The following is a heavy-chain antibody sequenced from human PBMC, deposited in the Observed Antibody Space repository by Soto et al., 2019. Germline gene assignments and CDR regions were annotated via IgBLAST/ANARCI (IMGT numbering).Heavy chain of an antibody. D-gene: IGHD3-22*01. Sequence: ASVKVSCKASGYSFISYYMNWVRQAPGQGLEWMGMINPSGGSTSSAQKFQGRVTMTRDTSTSTVYMELSSLRSEDTAVYYWAREDRANGGAFDIWGQGTMVTVSS. CDR1: GYSFISYY. V-gene: IGHV1-46*01. CDR2: INPSGGST. J-gene: IGHJ3*02. CDR3: AREDRANGGAFDI.